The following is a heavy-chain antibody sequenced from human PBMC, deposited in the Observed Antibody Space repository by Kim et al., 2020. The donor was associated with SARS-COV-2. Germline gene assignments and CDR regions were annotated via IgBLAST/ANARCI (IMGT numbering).Heavy chain of an antibody. CDR1: GDTFSSYA. J-gene: IGHJ6*01. CDR2: IIPVLGIA. Sequence: SVKVSCKASGDTFSSYAISWVRQAPGQGLEWMGRIIPVLGIANYAQKFQGRVTLTGDKSTSTAYMELSSLRSEDTAVYYCARGAIVGANAEPDYYYYYG. D-gene: IGHD1-26*01. CDR3: ARGAIVGANAEPDYYYYYG. V-gene: IGHV1-69*04.